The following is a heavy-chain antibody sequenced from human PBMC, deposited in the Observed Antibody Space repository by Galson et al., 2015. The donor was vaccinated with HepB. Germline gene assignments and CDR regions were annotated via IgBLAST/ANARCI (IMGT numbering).Heavy chain of an antibody. Sequence: QSGAEVKKPGESLKISCKGSGYSFTSYWIGWVRQMPGKGLEWMGIIYPGDSDSRYSPSFQGQVTISADKFISTAYLQWSSLKASDTAIYYCARKGSSSWYSLDYWGQGTLVTVSS. CDR1: GYSFTSYW. CDR2: IYPGDSDS. CDR3: ARKGSSSWYSLDY. D-gene: IGHD6-13*01. J-gene: IGHJ4*02. V-gene: IGHV5-51*03.